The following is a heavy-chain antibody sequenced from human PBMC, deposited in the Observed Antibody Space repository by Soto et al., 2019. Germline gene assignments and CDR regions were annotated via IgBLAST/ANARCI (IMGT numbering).Heavy chain of an antibody. CDR3: ASEELGATFLS. CDR2: VIPFSDLT. V-gene: IGHV1-69*02. Sequence: QVLLVQSGAELRKPGSSVKFSCKTSGGTFTASTFSWVRQAPGQGLEWMGRVIPFSDLTDYAQKLQARLAITADKSTTTLYMELSSLRSEDTAVYFCASEELGATFLSWGQGTLVTVSS. CDR1: GGTFTAST. J-gene: IGHJ4*02. D-gene: IGHD1-26*01.